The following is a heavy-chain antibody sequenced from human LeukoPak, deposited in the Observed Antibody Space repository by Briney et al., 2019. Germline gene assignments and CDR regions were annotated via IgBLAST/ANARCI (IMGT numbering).Heavy chain of an antibody. D-gene: IGHD5-12*01. CDR1: GYTFTNYY. Sequence: ASVTVSFKASGYTFTNYYMHSVRQAPGQGLEWMGVINPSGGSTSYAQKFQGRVTMTRDTSTSTVYMELSSLRSEDTAVYYCAREGLGMVAIFDYWGQGTLVTVSS. J-gene: IGHJ4*02. CDR2: INPSGGST. V-gene: IGHV1-46*01. CDR3: AREGLGMVAIFDY.